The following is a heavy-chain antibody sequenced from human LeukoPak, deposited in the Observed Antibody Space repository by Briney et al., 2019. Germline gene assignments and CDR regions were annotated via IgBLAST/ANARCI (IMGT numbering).Heavy chain of an antibody. CDR2: IYTSGST. V-gene: IGHV4-61*02. CDR1: GRSVSSGTYH. CDR3: ARDSGSGWFYEAFDI. J-gene: IGHJ3*02. Sequence: SQTLSLPCTVSGRSVSSGTYHWSWIRQPAGKGLEWVGRIYTSGSTNYNPSLKSRITISIDTSKNQFSLKLSSVTAADTAVYYCARDSGSGWFYEAFDIWGQGTIVIVSS. D-gene: IGHD6-19*01.